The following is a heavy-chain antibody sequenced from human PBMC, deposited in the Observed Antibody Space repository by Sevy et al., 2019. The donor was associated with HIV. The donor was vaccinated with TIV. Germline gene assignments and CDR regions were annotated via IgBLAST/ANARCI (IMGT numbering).Heavy chain of an antibody. CDR2: IRSKAYGGTT. CDR3: TSSRITMVRGVAYYYYYYMDV. CDR1: GFTFGDYA. V-gene: IGHV3-49*04. J-gene: IGHJ6*03. Sequence: GESLKISCTASGFTFGDYAMSWVRQAPGKGLEWVGFIRSKAYGGTTEYAASVKGRFTISRDDSKSIAYLQMNSLKTEDTAVDYCTSSRITMVRGVAYYYYYYMDVWGKGTTVTVSS. D-gene: IGHD3-10*01.